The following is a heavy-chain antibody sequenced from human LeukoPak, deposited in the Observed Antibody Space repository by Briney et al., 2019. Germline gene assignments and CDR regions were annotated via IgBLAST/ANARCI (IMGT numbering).Heavy chain of an antibody. D-gene: IGHD6-13*01. V-gene: IGHV3-30*01. CDR3: ARDLYSSSPDY. J-gene: IGHJ4*02. Sequence: PRGSLRLSCAASGFTFSSYAMHWVRQAPGKGLEWVAVISYDGSNKYYADSVKGRFTISRDNSKNTLYLQMNSLRAEDTAVYYCARDLYSSSPDYWGQGTLVTVS. CDR2: ISYDGSNK. CDR1: GFTFSSYA.